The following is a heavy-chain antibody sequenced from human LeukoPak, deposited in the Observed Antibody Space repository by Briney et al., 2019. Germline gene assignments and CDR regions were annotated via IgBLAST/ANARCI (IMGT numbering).Heavy chain of an antibody. D-gene: IGHD3-22*01. V-gene: IGHV4-39*01. CDR3: AVTYYYDSTGYSHFDY. J-gene: IGHJ4*02. CDR2: IYYSGST. CDR1: GDSISSTTYY. Sequence: SETLSLTCIVSGDSISSTTYYWAWIRQSPGKGLEGIAIIYYSGSTYYNPSLQSRVTISVDTSNNQFSLKLSSVTAADTAVYYCAVTYYYDSTGYSHFDYWGQGILVTVSS.